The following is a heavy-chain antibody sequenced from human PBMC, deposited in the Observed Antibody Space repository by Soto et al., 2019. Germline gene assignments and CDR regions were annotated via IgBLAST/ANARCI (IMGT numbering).Heavy chain of an antibody. V-gene: IGHV1-24*01. CDR3: ATLSTYCSGGSCYLGWFDP. CDR1: GYTLTELS. D-gene: IGHD2-15*01. CDR2: FDPEDGET. Sequence: ASVKVSCKVSGYTLTELSMHWVRQAPGKGLEWMGGFDPEDGETIYAQKFQGRVTMTEDTSTDTAYMELSSLRSEDTAVYYCATLSTYCSGGSCYLGWFDPWGQGTLVTVSS. J-gene: IGHJ5*02.